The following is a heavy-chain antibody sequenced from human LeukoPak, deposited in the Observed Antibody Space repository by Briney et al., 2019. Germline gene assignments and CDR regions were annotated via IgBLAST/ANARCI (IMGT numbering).Heavy chain of an antibody. CDR2: IIPIFGTA. Sequence: SVKVSCKASGGTFSSYAISWVRQAPGQGLEWMGGIIPIFGTANYAQKFQGRVTITADKSTSTAYMELSSLRSEDTAVYYCAAGGQLAYYYYYYMDVWGKGTTVTVSS. V-gene: IGHV1-69*06. CDR3: AAGGQLAYYYYYYMDV. D-gene: IGHD6-6*01. CDR1: GGTFSSYA. J-gene: IGHJ6*03.